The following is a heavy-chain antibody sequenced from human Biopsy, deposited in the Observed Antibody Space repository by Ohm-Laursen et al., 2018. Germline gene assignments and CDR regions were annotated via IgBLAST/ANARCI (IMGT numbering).Heavy chain of an antibody. CDR2: ISETSSHI. J-gene: IGHJ6*02. Sequence: RLSCAASGFSVSSYDMNWVRQAPGKGLEWISYISETSSHIYDADSVKGRITVARDNAKNSLYLQLNSLRAEDTAVYYCARDPSGTARAGGMDVWGQGTTVTVSS. V-gene: IGHV3-21*01. CDR3: ARDPSGTARAGGMDV. D-gene: IGHD6-6*01. CDR1: GFSVSSYD.